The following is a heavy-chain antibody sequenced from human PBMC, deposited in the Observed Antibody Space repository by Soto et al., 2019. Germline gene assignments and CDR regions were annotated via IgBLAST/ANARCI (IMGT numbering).Heavy chain of an antibody. J-gene: IGHJ4*02. CDR3: LREPKYYIFWSGYFGYFDY. CDR2: INHSGST. V-gene: IGHV4-34*01. Sequence: SETLSFPCAVHGGSFSGYYWSWIRQPPGKGLEWIGEINHSGSTNYNPSLKSRVTISVDTSKNQFSLKLSSVTAADTAVYYCLREPKYYIFWSGYFGYFDYWGQGTLVTVS. D-gene: IGHD3-3*01. CDR1: GGSFSGYY.